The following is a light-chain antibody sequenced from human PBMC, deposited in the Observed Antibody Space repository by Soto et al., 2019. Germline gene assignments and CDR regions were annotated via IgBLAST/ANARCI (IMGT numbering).Light chain of an antibody. Sequence: DIQITQSPSSMSASVGDRVTITCRASQSISSYLNWYQQKPGKATKLLIYAASSLQSVVPSRFSGSGSGTDCTLSIISMQPEDFATYYCQQSYSTWWTFGQGTKVEIK. CDR3: QQSYSTWWT. V-gene: IGKV1-39*01. CDR2: AAS. CDR1: QSISSY. J-gene: IGKJ1*01.